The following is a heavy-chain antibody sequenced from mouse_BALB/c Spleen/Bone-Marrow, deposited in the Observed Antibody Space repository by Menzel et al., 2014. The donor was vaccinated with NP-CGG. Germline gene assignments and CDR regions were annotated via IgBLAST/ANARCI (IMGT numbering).Heavy chain of an antibody. J-gene: IGHJ2*01. V-gene: IGHV7-3*02. Sequence: EVNEVESGGGLVQPGGSLRLSCATSGFTFTDYYMSWVRQPPGKALEWLGFIRNKPNGYTTEYSASVKGRFTISRDNSQSILYLQMNTLRVEDSAAYYCTRDMGLLRFDYWGQGTTLTVSS. CDR1: GFTFTDYY. D-gene: IGHD1-1*01. CDR3: TRDMGLLRFDY. CDR2: IRNKPNGYTT.